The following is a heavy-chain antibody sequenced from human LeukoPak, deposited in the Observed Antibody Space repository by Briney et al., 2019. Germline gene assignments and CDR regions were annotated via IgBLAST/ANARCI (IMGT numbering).Heavy chain of an antibody. CDR3: ARGSPGAYCGGDCSPPGDY. Sequence: ASVKVSCKASGGTFSSYAISWVRQAPGQGLEWMGWINTNTGNPTYAQGFTGRFVFSLDTSVSTAYLQISSLKAEDTAVYYCARGSPGAYCGGDCSPPGDYWGQGTLVTVSS. CDR1: GGTFSSYA. CDR2: INTNTGNP. D-gene: IGHD2-21*02. V-gene: IGHV7-4-1*02. J-gene: IGHJ4*02.